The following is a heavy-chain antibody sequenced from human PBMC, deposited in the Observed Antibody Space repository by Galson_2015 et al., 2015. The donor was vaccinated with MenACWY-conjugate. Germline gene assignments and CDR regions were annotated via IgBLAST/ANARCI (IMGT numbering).Heavy chain of an antibody. CDR2: INPSDGST. CDR3: ANRGLGSQGDAFDI. CDR1: GYTFTSYY. V-gene: IGHV1-46*01. J-gene: IGHJ3*02. Sequence: SVKVSCKASGYTFTSYYMHWVRQAPGQGLEWMGVINPSDGSTSYAQKFQGRVTMTRDTSTSTVYMELSSLTSEDTAVYYCANRGLGSQGDAFDIWGRGTMVTLSS. D-gene: IGHD7-27*01.